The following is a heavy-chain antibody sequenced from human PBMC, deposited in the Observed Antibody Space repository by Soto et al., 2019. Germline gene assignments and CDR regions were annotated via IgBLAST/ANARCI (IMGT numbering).Heavy chain of an antibody. D-gene: IGHD4-17*01. CDR2: MSYDGSSK. V-gene: IGHV3-30*03. Sequence: PGGSLRLSCAVSGFTFGDHYIDWVRQAPGKGLEWVAVMSYDGSSKYYGDSVKGRFTISRDNSKNTLYLQMNSLRAEDTAVYYCATLYGDYGDYWGQGTLVTVSS. CDR3: ATLYGDYGDY. J-gene: IGHJ4*02. CDR1: GFTFGDHY.